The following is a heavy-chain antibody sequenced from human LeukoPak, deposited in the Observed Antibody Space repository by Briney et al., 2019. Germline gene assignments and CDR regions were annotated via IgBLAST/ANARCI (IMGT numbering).Heavy chain of an antibody. D-gene: IGHD1-1*01. Sequence: GGSLRLSCAASGFTVSSNYMSWVRQAPGRGLEWVSVIYSGGSTYYADSVKGRFTISRDNAKNSLYLQMNSLRVEDTAVYYCARCTTGRTFGSLREIKRSREIDYWGQGTLVTVSS. CDR2: IYSGGST. J-gene: IGHJ4*02. CDR1: GFTVSSNY. V-gene: IGHV3-66*01. CDR3: ARCTTGRTFGSLREIKRSREIDY.